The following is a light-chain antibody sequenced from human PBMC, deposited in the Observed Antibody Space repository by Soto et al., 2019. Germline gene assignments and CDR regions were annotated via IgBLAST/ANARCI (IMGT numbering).Light chain of an antibody. Sequence: QSALTQPPSASGSPGQSVTISCTGTSSDVGGYNYVSWYQQHPGKAPKLMIYEVSKRPSGVPDRFSGSKSGNTASLTVPGLQAEDEADYYCNSYAGSNNFLFGTGTEVTVL. J-gene: IGLJ1*01. V-gene: IGLV2-8*01. CDR3: NSYAGSNNFL. CDR2: EVS. CDR1: SSDVGGYNY.